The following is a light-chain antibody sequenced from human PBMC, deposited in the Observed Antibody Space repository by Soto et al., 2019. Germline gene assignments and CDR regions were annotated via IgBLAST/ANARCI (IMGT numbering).Light chain of an antibody. CDR3: CSYAGGYTDL. CDR2: GVV. CDR1: GNDVGAYNY. Sequence: QSALTQPRSVSGSPGQSVTISCTGTGNDVGAYNYVSWYQQHPGRPPKLLIYGVVRWPSGVPDRFSGSKSGNPASLTISGLQAEDEADYFCCSYAGGYTDLFGTGTKVTVL. J-gene: IGLJ1*01. V-gene: IGLV2-11*01.